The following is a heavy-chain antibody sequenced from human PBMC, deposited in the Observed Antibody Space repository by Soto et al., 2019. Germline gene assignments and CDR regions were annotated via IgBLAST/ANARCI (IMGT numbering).Heavy chain of an antibody. Sequence: GGSLRLSCAASGFTFSSYAMSWVRQAPGKGLEWVSAISGSGGSTYYPDSVKGRFTISRDNSKNTLYLQMNSLRAEDTAVYYCAAQKDLGGFPYYYGSGSLVWGQGTLVTVSS. CDR1: GFTFSSYA. V-gene: IGHV3-23*01. CDR3: AAQKDLGGFPYYYGSGSLV. J-gene: IGHJ4*02. D-gene: IGHD3-10*01. CDR2: ISGSGGST.